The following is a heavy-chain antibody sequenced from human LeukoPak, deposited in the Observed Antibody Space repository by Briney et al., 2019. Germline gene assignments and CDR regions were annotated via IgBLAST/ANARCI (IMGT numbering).Heavy chain of an antibody. CDR1: GFTFSSYA. CDR2: ISGSGGST. Sequence: GASLRLSCAASGFTFSSYAMSWVRQAPGKGLEWVSAISGSGGSTYYADSVKGRFTISRDNSKNTLYLQMNSLRAEDTAVYYCTKDMLYSSHIYYFDYWGQGTLVTVSS. D-gene: IGHD6-13*01. J-gene: IGHJ4*02. V-gene: IGHV3-23*01. CDR3: TKDMLYSSHIYYFDY.